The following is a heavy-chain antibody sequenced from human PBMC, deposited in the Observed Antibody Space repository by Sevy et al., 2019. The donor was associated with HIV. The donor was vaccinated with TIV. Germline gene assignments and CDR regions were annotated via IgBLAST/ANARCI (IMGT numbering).Heavy chain of an antibody. J-gene: IGHJ3*02. D-gene: IGHD6-13*01. Sequence: GGYLRLSCAASGFTFSDYYMSWIRQAPGKGLEWVSYISSSGSTIYYADSVKGRFTISRDNAKNSLYLQMNSLRAEDTPVYYCARRRIALTDGHDAFDIWGQGTMVTVSS. CDR2: ISSSGSTI. CDR1: GFTFSDYY. CDR3: ARRRIALTDGHDAFDI. V-gene: IGHV3-11*01.